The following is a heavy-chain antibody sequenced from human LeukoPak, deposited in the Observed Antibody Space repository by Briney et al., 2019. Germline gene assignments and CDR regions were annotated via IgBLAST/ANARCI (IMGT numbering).Heavy chain of an antibody. CDR2: ISSSSSYI. Sequence: GGSLRLSCAASGFTFSSYSMNWVRQAPGKGLEWVSSISSSSSYIYYADSVKGRFTISRDNAKNSLYLQMNSLRAEDTAVYYCARDIPNYGYVGTDFDYWGQGTLVTVSS. D-gene: IGHD5-18*01. CDR1: GFTFSSYS. CDR3: ARDIPNYGYVGTDFDY. J-gene: IGHJ4*02. V-gene: IGHV3-21*01.